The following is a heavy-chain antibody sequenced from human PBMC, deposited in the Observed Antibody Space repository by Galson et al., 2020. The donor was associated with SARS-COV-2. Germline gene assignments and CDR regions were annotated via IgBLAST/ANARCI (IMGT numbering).Heavy chain of an antibody. CDR3: ARGGRGYNYDL. D-gene: IGHD5-18*01. CDR2: MYTSGSS. J-gene: IGHJ4*02. V-gene: IGHV4-61*09. CDR1: GGSISSGHFY. Sequence: SETLSLTCTVSGGSISSGHFYWSWIRQPAGKGLEWIGHMYTSGSSNSNRSLKSRVTVSVDTSKNQFSLKLTSVTAADTAVYYCARGGRGYNYDLWGQGTLVTVSS.